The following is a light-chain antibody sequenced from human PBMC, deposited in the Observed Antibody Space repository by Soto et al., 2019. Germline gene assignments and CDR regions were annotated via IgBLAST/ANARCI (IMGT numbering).Light chain of an antibody. CDR1: QTVSSNY. CDR2: GAS. CDR3: QQYGSSPRYS. Sequence: EIMLTQSPGTLSLSPGERATLSCRASQTVSSNYLAWYQQKPGQAPRLLIYGASSRATGISDRFSGSGSGTDFTLTISRLEPEDFAVYYCQQYGSSPRYSFGQGTKLEIK. V-gene: IGKV3-20*01. J-gene: IGKJ2*03.